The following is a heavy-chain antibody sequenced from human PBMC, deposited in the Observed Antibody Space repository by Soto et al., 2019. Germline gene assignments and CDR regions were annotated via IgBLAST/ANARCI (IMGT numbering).Heavy chain of an antibody. D-gene: IGHD6-19*01. CDR2: INPNSGGT. Sequence: RASVKVSCKASGYTFTGYYMHWVRQAPGQGLEWMGWINPNSGGTNYAQKFQGRVTMTRDTSISTAYMELSRLRSDDTAVYYCARGDYSSGWYGLFDYWGQGTLVTVSS. V-gene: IGHV1-2*02. CDR3: ARGDYSSGWYGLFDY. CDR1: GYTFTGYY. J-gene: IGHJ4*02.